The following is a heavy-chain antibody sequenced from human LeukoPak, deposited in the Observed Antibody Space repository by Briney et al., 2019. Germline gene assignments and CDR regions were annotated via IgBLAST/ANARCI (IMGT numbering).Heavy chain of an antibody. D-gene: IGHD1-1*01. CDR1: GDSIRSSH. Sequence: SETLTLTCTVSGDSIRSSHWSWIRQPPGKGLEWIGYISYSGGTNYNPSLKSRLTISIDTPKNQFSLNLSSVSAADTAVYFCARHAAERQALKHWGQGTLVTVSS. CDR2: ISYSGGT. J-gene: IGHJ4*02. CDR3: ARHAAERQALKH. V-gene: IGHV4-59*08.